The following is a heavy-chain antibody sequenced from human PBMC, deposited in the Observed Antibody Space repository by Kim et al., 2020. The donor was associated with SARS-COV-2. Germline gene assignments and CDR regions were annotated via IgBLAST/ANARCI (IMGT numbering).Heavy chain of an antibody. Sequence: GGSLRLSCTASGFTFSDAWMNWVRQAPGKGLEWVGLIKNNIDGVFIVYSAPVKGTFSISGDDSKITLYLHIHSLKIADTAMYYRRGSATITGTLDAFDS. CDR1: GFTFSDAW. J-gene: IGHJ3*02. D-gene: IGHD1-20*01. V-gene: IGHV3-15*07. CDR2: IKNNIDGVFI. CDR3: RGSATITGTLDAFDS.